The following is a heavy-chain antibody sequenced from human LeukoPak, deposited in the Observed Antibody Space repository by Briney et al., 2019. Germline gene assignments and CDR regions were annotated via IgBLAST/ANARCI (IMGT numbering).Heavy chain of an antibody. CDR3: ARGRSITILRGVAISDGFDI. V-gene: IGHV3-21*06. CDR1: GFTFSTYS. Sequence: GGSLRLSCAASGFTFSTYSMNWVRQAPGKGLEWVSSIATSSDYIYYAGSLKGRFTISRDNTKNSLYLHMNSLRPDDTAVYYCARGRSITILRGVAISDGFDIWGQGTKVTVS. D-gene: IGHD3-10*01. J-gene: IGHJ3*02. CDR2: IATSSDYI.